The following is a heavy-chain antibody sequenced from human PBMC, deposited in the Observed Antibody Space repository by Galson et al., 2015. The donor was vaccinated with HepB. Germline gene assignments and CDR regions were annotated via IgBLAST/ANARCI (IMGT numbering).Heavy chain of an antibody. CDR2: IGTAGDP. J-gene: IGHJ6*02. CDR1: GFTFSSYD. V-gene: IGHV3-13*05. CDR3: ARGRRTLVRGVMMWGDGMDV. D-gene: IGHD3-10*01. Sequence: SLRLSCAASGFTFSSYDMHWVRQATGKGLEWVSAIGTAGDPYYPGSVKGRFTISRENAKNSLYLQMNSLRAGDTAVYYCARGRRTLVRGVMMWGDGMDVWGQGTTVTVSS.